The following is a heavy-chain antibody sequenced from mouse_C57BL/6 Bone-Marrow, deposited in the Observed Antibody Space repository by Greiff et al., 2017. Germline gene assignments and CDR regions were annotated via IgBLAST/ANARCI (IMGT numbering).Heavy chain of an antibody. CDR1: GFSLTSYG. Sequence: QVQLQQSGPGLVQPSQSLSITCTVSGFSLTSYGVHWVRQSPGKGLEWRGVIWSGGSTDYNAAFISRLSISKDNSKSQVFFKMNSLHADDTAIYYCARRAGSWGQGTLVTVSA. CDR2: IWSGGST. CDR3: ARRAGS. V-gene: IGHV2-2*01. J-gene: IGHJ3*02.